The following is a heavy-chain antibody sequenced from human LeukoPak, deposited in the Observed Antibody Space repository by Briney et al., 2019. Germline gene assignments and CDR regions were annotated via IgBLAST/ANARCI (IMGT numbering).Heavy chain of an antibody. D-gene: IGHD1-26*01. Sequence: PSETLSLTCTVSGGSISTYYWNWLRQPPGKGLEWIGYIDYSGTANINPSLKSRGTLSIDTSRNQFSLKLDSVTAADTAVYYCARAGGSYSFDYWGQGTLVTVSS. CDR1: GGSISTYY. CDR3: ARAGGSYSFDY. J-gene: IGHJ4*02. V-gene: IGHV4-59*01. CDR2: IDYSGTA.